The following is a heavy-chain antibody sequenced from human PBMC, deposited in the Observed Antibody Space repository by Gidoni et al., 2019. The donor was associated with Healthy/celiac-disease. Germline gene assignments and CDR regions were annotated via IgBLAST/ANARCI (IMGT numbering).Heavy chain of an antibody. D-gene: IGHD4-17*01. CDR2: IIPIVGTA. J-gene: IGHJ5*02. Sequence: QVQLVQSGAEVKKPGSSVKVSCKASGGTFRSYAISWVRKAPGQGLEWMGGIIPIVGTANYAQKVQGRVTITADESTSTAYMELSSLRSEDTAVYYCARDDDGDYWGGQQFDPWGQGTLVTVSS. CDR1: GGTFRSYA. V-gene: IGHV1-69*01. CDR3: ARDDDGDYWGGQQFDP.